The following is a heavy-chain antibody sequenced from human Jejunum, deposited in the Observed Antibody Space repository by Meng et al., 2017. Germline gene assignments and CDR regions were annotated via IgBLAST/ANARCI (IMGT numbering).Heavy chain of an antibody. Sequence: QGHLPQWCAGLLTPSETLSLTCGVHGGSLIGYYWSWMRQAPESGLEYIGEIHFTGTTTYMPSLRSRPTISLDRSNNHLSLNLQSVTAADTGTYYCVRRRSSTSNYFDLWGPGTLVTVSS. CDR3: VRRRSSTSNYFDL. V-gene: IGHV4-34*01. J-gene: IGHJ5*02. CDR2: IHFTGTT. CDR1: GGSLIGYY. D-gene: IGHD2-2*01.